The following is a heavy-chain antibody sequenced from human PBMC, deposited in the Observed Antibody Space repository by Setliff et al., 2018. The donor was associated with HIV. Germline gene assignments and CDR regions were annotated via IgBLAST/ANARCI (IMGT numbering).Heavy chain of an antibody. J-gene: IGHJ5*02. CDR3: ARAGYCSSASCYFSGWFDP. D-gene: IGHD2-2*01. V-gene: IGHV4-59*08. Sequence: SETLSLTCTVSGGSISSYYWSWIWQPPGKGLEWIGYIYYSGSTYYNPSLKSRVTISVDTSKNQFSLKLSSVTAADTAVYYCARAGYCSSASCYFSGWFDPWGQGTLVTVSS. CDR2: IYYSGST. CDR1: GGSISSYY.